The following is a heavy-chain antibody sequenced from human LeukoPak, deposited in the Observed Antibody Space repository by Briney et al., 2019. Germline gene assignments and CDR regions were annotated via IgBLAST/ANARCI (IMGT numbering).Heavy chain of an antibody. J-gene: IGHJ4*02. CDR1: GLTFSSSG. V-gene: IGHV3-30*02. CDR3: ARGLYSSSWYDFDY. D-gene: IGHD6-13*01. Sequence: GGSLRLSCAASGLTFSSSGMHWVRQAPGKGLEWVTFIRYDGSNKYYADSVKGRFTISRDNAKNSLYLQMNSLRAEDTAVYYCARGLYSSSWYDFDYWGQGTLVTVSS. CDR2: IRYDGSNK.